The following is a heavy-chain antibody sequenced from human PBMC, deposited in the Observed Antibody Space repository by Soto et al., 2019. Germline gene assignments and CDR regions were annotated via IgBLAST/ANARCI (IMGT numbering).Heavy chain of an antibody. Sequence: EVQLVESGGGLVQPGGSLRLSCAASGFTFSDYALIWVRQAPGEGLEWISYISSSSSSIYFADSLKGRFTISRDTAKNSLYLQMNSLRDEDTAVYYCAATLQYCTSTSCYPWGRFDDWGQGTLVTVSS. CDR3: AATLQYCTSTSCYPWGRFDD. D-gene: IGHD2-2*01. J-gene: IGHJ4*02. V-gene: IGHV3-48*02. CDR1: GFTFSDYA. CDR2: ISSSSSSI.